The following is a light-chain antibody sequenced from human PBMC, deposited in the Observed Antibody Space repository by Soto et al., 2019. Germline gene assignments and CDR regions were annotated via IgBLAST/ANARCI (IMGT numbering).Light chain of an antibody. CDR1: SSNIGAGYV. CDR2: GNS. CDR3: KTWEHSLNAVV. V-gene: IGLV1-40*01. Sequence: QSVLTQPPSVSGAPGQRVTISCTGSSSNIGAGYVVHWYQQLPGTAPKLLIYGNSNRPSGVPDQFSGSKSGTSASLAITGLQSADEADYYCKTWEHSLNAVVCGGATKLAVL. J-gene: IGLJ2*01.